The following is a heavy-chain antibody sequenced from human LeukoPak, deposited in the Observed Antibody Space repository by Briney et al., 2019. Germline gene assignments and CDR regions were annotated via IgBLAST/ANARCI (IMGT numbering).Heavy chain of an antibody. CDR2: ISYDGSNK. Sequence: GGSLRLSCAASEFTFSTYTMHWVRQAPGKGLEWVAVISYDGSNKYYADSVKGRFTISRDNSKNTLYLQMNSLRAEDTAVYYCARDPDSSGYLFDYWGQGTLVTVSS. J-gene: IGHJ4*02. CDR1: EFTFSTYT. CDR3: ARDPDSSGYLFDY. V-gene: IGHV3-30-3*01. D-gene: IGHD3-22*01.